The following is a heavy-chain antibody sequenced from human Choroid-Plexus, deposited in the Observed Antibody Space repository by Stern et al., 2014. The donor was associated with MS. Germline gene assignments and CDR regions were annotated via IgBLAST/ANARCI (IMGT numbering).Heavy chain of an antibody. V-gene: IGHV3-30*18. CDR2: ASYDGSNK. CDR3: AKDRHYLTYFFDH. Sequence: VHLVESGGGVVQPGRPLRLSCVASGFTFGSCAMHWVRQAPGKGLAWVAGASYDGSNKYYADSVKGRFTISRDNSQNTLYMQMSSLRPEDTAVYYCAKDRHYLTYFFDHWGQGSLVTVSS. CDR1: GFTFGSCA. J-gene: IGHJ5*02. D-gene: IGHD2/OR15-2a*01.